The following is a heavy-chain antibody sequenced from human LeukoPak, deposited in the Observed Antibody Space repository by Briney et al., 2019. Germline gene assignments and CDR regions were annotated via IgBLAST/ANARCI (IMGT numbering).Heavy chain of an antibody. D-gene: IGHD1-1*01. CDR3: ASPTPWNHDVFAI. J-gene: IGHJ3*02. V-gene: IGHV1-2*02. CDR1: GYVFTSYG. Sequence: GASVKVSCKASGYVFTSYGISWVRQAPGEGPEWMGWINPDSGGTRYAQKFQGRVTMTRDTSISTAYMDLSRLTSDDTAVYYCASPTPWNHDVFAIWGQGTMVTVSS. CDR2: INPDSGGT.